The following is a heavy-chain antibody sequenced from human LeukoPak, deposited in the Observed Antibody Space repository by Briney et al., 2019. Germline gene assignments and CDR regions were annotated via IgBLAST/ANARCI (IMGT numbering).Heavy chain of an antibody. J-gene: IGHJ6*02. CDR2: INQDGSEK. CDR3: AREKRVTPVDV. D-gene: IGHD2-15*01. V-gene: IGHV3-7*01. Sequence: GRSLRLSCAASGFTFSSYWMSWVRQAPGRGLEWVANINQDGSEKYYVDSVKGRFTISRDNAKNSLYLQMNSLRAEDTAVYYCAREKRVTPVDVWGQGTTVTVSS. CDR1: GFTFSSYW.